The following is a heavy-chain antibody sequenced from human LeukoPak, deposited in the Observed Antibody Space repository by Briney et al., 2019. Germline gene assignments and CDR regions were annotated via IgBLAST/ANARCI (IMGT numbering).Heavy chain of an antibody. D-gene: IGHD2-2*01. J-gene: IGHJ3*02. CDR3: ASGYCSSTSCSDDAFDI. CDR2: TYYSGST. V-gene: IGHV4-61*01. CDR1: GGSVSSGSYY. Sequence: SETLSLTCTVSGGSVSSGSYYWSWIRQPPGKGLEWIGYTYYSGSTNYNPSLKSRVTISVDTSKNQFSLKLSSVTAADTAVYYYASGYCSSTSCSDDAFDIWGQGTMVTVSS.